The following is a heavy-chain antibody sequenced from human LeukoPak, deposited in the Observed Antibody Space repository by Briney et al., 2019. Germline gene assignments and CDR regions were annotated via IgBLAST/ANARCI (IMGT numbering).Heavy chain of an antibody. D-gene: IGHD6-19*01. CDR3: ARQPRGSGWYWFDP. J-gene: IGHJ5*02. V-gene: IGHV4-30-4*01. CDR2: IYYSGST. CDR1: GGSISSGDYS. Sequence: SQTLSLTCTVSGGSISSGDYSWSWIRQPPGKGLEWIGYIYYSGSTYYNPSLKSRVTISVDTSKNQFSLKLSSVTAADTAVYYCARQPRGSGWYWFDPWGQGTLVTVSS.